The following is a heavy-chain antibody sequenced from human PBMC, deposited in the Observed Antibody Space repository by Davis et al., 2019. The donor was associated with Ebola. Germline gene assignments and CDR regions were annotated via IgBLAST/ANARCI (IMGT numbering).Heavy chain of an antibody. V-gene: IGHV1-46*01. J-gene: IGHJ6*02. CDR3: ARQVQLERDYYYYGMDV. CDR2: INPSGGST. D-gene: IGHD1-1*01. CDR1: GYTFTSYA. Sequence: ASVKVSCKASGYTFTSYAMHWVRQAPGQGLEWMGIINPSGGSTSYAQKFQGRVTMTRDTSTSTVYMELSSLRSEDTAVYYCARQVQLERDYYYYGMDVWGQGTTVTVSS.